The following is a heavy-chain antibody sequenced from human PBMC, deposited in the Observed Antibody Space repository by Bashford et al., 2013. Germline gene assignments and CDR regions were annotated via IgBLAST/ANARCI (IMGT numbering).Heavy chain of an antibody. CDR1: GFSLSTSGM. CDR3: ARLLGYCTGGSCYASYYFYQGLDV. V-gene: IGHV4-61*02. CDR2: LYHGST. D-gene: IGHD2-15*01. J-gene: IGHJ6*02. Sequence: VKPTQTLTLTCTFSGFSLSTSGMCVSWIRQPAGRTGVDWAYLYHGSTNYNPSLKSRVTMSIDTSKNQFSLKLSSVTAADTAVYYCARLLGYCTGGSCYASYYFYQGLDVWGQGTTVTVSS.